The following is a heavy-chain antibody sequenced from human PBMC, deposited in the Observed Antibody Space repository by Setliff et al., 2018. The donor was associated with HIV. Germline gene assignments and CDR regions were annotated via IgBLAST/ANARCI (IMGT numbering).Heavy chain of an antibody. V-gene: IGHV4-39*01. CDR2: IYYSGST. D-gene: IGHD2-8*02. J-gene: IGHJ3*02. Sequence: ETLSLTCTVSGGSISNSRYYWSWIRQPPGKGLEWIGSIYYSGSTYYNPSLKSRVTISVDTSKNQFSLKLTSVTAADTAVYYCARAPTGVTNAFDIWGQGTMVTVSS. CDR3: ARAPTGVTNAFDI. CDR1: GGSISNSRYY.